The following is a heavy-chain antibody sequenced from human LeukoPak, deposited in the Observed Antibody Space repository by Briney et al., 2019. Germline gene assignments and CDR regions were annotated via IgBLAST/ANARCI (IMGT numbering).Heavy chain of an antibody. Sequence: GASVKVSCKASGFTFTSSAVRWVRQARGQRLEWIGWIVVGSGNTNYAQKFQERVTITRDMSTSTAYMELSSPRSEDTAVYYCAGGSVAGDFDYWGQGTLVTVSS. J-gene: IGHJ4*02. CDR2: IVVGSGNT. D-gene: IGHD6-19*01. CDR1: GFTFTSSA. V-gene: IGHV1-58*01. CDR3: AGGSVAGDFDY.